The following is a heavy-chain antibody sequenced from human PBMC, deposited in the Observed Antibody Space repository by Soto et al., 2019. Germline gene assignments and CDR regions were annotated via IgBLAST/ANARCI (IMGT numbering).Heavy chain of an antibody. V-gene: IGHV4-31*03. CDR2: IHYSGST. D-gene: IGHD2-2*01. CDR1: GGSISSGGYY. CDR3: ARGEVLPAASLDY. Sequence: SETLSLTCIVSGGSISSGGYYWSWIRQRPGKGLEWIGDIHYSGSTFYNPSLKSRVTISVDTSENQFSLKLSSMTAADTAVYYCARGEVLPAASLDYWGQGTLVTAPQ. J-gene: IGHJ4*02.